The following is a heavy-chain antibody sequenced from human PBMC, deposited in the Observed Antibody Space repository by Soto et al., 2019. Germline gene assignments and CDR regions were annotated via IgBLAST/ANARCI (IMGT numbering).Heavy chain of an antibody. D-gene: IGHD1-20*01. J-gene: IGHJ5*02. V-gene: IGHV4-59*01. CDR3: AKTRITSTAATFDP. CDR2: MSYSGSS. CDR1: GGSLSTYY. Sequence: PSETLSLTCTVSGGSLSTYYWSWIRQPPGKGLEWIVYMSYSGSSNYNPSPKSRVTMSVDTSKNQVSLKLSSVTAADTAVYYCAKTRITSTAATFDPWGQGTLVTVSS.